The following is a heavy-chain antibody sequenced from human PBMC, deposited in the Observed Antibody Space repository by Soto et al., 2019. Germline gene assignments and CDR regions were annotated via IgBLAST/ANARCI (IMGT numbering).Heavy chain of an antibody. J-gene: IGHJ6*04. V-gene: IGHV3-30*03. CDR3: AGVMGGAVRYYYSGRDV. Sequence: QEQLVESGGGVVQPGRSLRLSCVASGFTFNSYGMFWVRQAPGKGLEWVSVISYDGGDKYYADSVKGRFTISRDRSANTLYLQMNSLRAENTGVYSCAGVMGGAVRYYYSGRDVLGKGTTVTVSS. CDR2: ISYDGGDK. D-gene: IGHD3-16*01. CDR1: GFTFNSYG.